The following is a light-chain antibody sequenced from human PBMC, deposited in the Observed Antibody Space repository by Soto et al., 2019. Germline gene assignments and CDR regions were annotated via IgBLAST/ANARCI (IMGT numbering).Light chain of an antibody. CDR1: QPIGTS. V-gene: IGKV1-39*01. CDR3: QQGYNTFWT. CDR2: AAT. Sequence: DIQMTQSPSSLSAFVGDSVTVTCRASQPIGTSLHWYQQRAGTAPKVLISAATKLQSGVPSRFSGRGSGTDFTLIISNLQPEDSATYFCQQGYNTFWTFGRGTKVDIK. J-gene: IGKJ1*01.